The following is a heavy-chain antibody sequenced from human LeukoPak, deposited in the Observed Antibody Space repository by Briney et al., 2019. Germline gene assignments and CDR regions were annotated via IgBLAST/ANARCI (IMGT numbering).Heavy chain of an antibody. D-gene: IGHD5-24*01. Sequence: SGPTRGNPTQALTVTCTLAGFALSASGVGVGWIRQPPGKALEWLALIYWNDDKRYSPSLKSRLTITKDTSKNQVVLTMTNMDPVDTATYYCAHRRHVEMHEGDWFDPWGQGTLVTVSS. CDR2: IYWNDDK. V-gene: IGHV2-5*01. CDR3: AHRRHVEMHEGDWFDP. CDR1: GFALSASGVG. J-gene: IGHJ5*02.